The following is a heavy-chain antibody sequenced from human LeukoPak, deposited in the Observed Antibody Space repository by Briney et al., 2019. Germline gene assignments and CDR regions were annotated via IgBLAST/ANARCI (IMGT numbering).Heavy chain of an antibody. Sequence: SETLSLTCSVSAGSISSHYWSWIRQSPVKGLEWIGYVSYTGSITYNPSLKSRVTISLETSKKQFSLMLTSVTAADTAVYFCARFGRLSGYYGAFDIWGPGTVVTVSS. J-gene: IGHJ3*02. CDR2: VSYTGSI. CDR1: AGSISSHY. CDR3: ARFGRLSGYYGAFDI. D-gene: IGHD3-3*01. V-gene: IGHV4-59*11.